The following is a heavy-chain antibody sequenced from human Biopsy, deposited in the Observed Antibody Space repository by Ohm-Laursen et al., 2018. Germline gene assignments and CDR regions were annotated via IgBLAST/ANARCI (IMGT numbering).Heavy chain of an antibody. Sequence: SLRLSCTASGFTFSDYYMSWIRQAPGRGLEWVSHISGIGDTTYYADPVKGRFTISRDNSKNSLYLQMNSLRAEDTAVYYCARDLTWGSYFGSWGQGSLVTVSS. CDR2: ISGIGDTT. V-gene: IGHV3-11*01. CDR1: GFTFSDYY. D-gene: IGHD3-16*01. CDR3: ARDLTWGSYFGS. J-gene: IGHJ4*02.